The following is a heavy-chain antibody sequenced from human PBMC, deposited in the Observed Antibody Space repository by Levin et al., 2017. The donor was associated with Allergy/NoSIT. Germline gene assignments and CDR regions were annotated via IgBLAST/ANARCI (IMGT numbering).Heavy chain of an antibody. J-gene: IGHJ4*02. V-gene: IGHV3-13*01. D-gene: IGHD2-15*01. CDR1: GFTFSSYD. CDR3: ARGGYCSGGSCYSVYFDY. Sequence: GESLKISCAASGFTFSSYDMHWVRQATGKGLEWVSAIGTAGDTYYPGSVKGRFTISRENAKNSLYLQMNSLRAGDTAVYYCARGGYCSGGSCYSVYFDYWGQGTLVTVSS. CDR2: IGTAGDT.